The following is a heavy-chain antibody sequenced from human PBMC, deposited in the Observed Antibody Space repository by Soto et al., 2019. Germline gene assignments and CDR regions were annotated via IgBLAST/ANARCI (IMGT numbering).Heavy chain of an antibody. CDR2: ISSSGTAT. CDR3: ARKRPRAARPNH. V-gene: IGHV3-11*01. CDR1: GFTFRDYD. J-gene: IGHJ5*02. D-gene: IGHD6-6*01. Sequence: QVQLVESGGGLVRPRGSLRLSCAASGFTFRDYDMSWIRQAPGKGLEWVSCISSSGTATYYADSVKGRFTISRDNAKNSLYVEMNSLRVEDSAVYYCARKRPRAARPNHWGQGTLVTVSS.